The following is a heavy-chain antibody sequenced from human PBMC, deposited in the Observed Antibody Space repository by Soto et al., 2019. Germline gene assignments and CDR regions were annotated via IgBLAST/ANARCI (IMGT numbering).Heavy chain of an antibody. Sequence: GGSLRLSCAASGFTFSSYGMHWVRQAPGKGLEWVAVIWYDGSNKYYADSVKGRFTISRDNSKNTLYPQMNSLRAEDTAVYYCARERPPYSSSSGGMDVWGQGTTVTVSS. CDR1: GFTFSSYG. V-gene: IGHV3-33*01. D-gene: IGHD6-6*01. J-gene: IGHJ6*02. CDR2: IWYDGSNK. CDR3: ARERPPYSSSSGGMDV.